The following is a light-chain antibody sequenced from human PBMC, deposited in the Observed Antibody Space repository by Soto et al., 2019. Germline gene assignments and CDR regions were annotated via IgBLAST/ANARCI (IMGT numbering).Light chain of an antibody. CDR1: SSDVGYYNL. CDR3: CSYAGSSTHYV. J-gene: IGLJ1*01. CDR2: EVS. V-gene: IGLV2-23*02. Sequence: QSVLNQPASVSGSPGQSITISCTGTSSDVGYYNLVSWYQQHPGKAPKLMIYEVSKRPSGFSNRFSGSKSGNTASLTISGLQAEDEADYYCCSYAGSSTHYVFGTGTKVTV.